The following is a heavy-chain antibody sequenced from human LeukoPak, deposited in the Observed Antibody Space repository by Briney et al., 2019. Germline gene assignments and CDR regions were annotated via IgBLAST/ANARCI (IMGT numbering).Heavy chain of an antibody. CDR2: IKQDGSEK. Sequence: GGSLRLSCAASGFTFSSYWMTWVRQAPGKGLEWVANIKQDGSEKYYVDSVKGRFTISRDNAKKSLYLQMNSLRAEDTAMYYCARDEYLWSGYYPNQAFDYWGQGTLVTVSS. J-gene: IGHJ4*02. CDR1: GFTFSSYW. V-gene: IGHV3-7*01. D-gene: IGHD3-3*01. CDR3: ARDEYLWSGYYPNQAFDY.